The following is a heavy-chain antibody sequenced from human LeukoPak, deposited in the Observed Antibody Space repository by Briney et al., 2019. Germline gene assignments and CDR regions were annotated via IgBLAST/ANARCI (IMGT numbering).Heavy chain of an antibody. CDR3: ARQPSNTGFDY. V-gene: IGHV5-51*01. J-gene: IGHJ4*02. D-gene: IGHD1-14*01. CDR2: IYPGYSYT. CDR1: GYSFTTYC. Sequence: GESLKISCQGSGYSFTTYCIGLVRQLPGKGLGWVGVIYPGYSYTIYRPSFQGQPTISADKPITTDYLQWSSLKASDSAIYYCARQPSNTGFDYWGQGTLVTVSS.